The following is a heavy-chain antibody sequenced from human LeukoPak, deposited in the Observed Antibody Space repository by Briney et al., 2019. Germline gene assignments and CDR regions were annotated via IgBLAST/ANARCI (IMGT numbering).Heavy chain of an antibody. Sequence: GSLRLSCAASGFTFSSYSMNWIRQPPGKGLEWIGVINHSGSTNYNPSLKSRVTISVDTSKNQFSLKLSSVTAADTAVYYCARDRDFWSGYLYGLGAFDIWGQGTMVTVSS. D-gene: IGHD3-3*01. V-gene: IGHV4-34*01. CDR1: GFTFSSYS. CDR2: INHSGST. CDR3: ARDRDFWSGYLYGLGAFDI. J-gene: IGHJ3*02.